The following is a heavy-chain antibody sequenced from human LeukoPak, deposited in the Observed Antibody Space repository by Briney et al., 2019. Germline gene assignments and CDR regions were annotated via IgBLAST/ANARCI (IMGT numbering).Heavy chain of an antibody. CDR3: ARDLFGPGSFYGF. Sequence: GGSLRLSCAASGFTFSTYSMNWVRQAPGKGLEWVSTITSSSAYIYYADSVKGRFTISRDNAKNSLYPQMNSLRAEDTAVYYCARDLFGPGSFYGFWGQGTLVTVSS. CDR2: ITSSSAYI. V-gene: IGHV3-21*06. D-gene: IGHD3-10*01. J-gene: IGHJ4*02. CDR1: GFTFSTYS.